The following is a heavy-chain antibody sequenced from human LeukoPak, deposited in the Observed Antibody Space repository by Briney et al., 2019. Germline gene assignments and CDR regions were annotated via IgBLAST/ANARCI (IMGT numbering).Heavy chain of an antibody. D-gene: IGHD5-24*01. V-gene: IGHV1-18*01. CDR2: ISAYNGNT. Sequence: ASVKVSCKASGYTFTSYGISWVRQAPGQGLEWMGWISAYNGNTNYAQKLQGRVTMTTDTSTSTAYMELSSLRSEDTAVYYCARVRSRDGYNLGYFDYWGQGTLVTVSS. CDR3: ARVRSRDGYNLGYFDY. J-gene: IGHJ4*02. CDR1: GYTFTSYG.